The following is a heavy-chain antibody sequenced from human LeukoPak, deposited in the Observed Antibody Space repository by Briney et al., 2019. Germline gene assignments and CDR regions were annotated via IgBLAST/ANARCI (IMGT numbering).Heavy chain of an antibody. D-gene: IGHD3-3*01. V-gene: IGHV4-39*07. Sequence: SETLSLTCTVSGGSISSSSYYWGWIRQPPGKGLEWIGSIYYSGSTYYNPSLKSRVTISVDTSKNQFSLKLSSVTAADTAVYYCARAISRVYDFWSGYYGHDAFDIWGQGTMVTVSS. CDR1: GGSISSSSYY. CDR3: ARAISRVYDFWSGYYGHDAFDI. J-gene: IGHJ3*02. CDR2: IYYSGST.